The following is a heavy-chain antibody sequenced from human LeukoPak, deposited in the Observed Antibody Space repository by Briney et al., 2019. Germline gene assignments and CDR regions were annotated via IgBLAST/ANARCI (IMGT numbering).Heavy chain of an antibody. CDR1: AFTFSTYW. V-gene: IGHV3-7*01. Sequence: GGSLRLSCAASAFTFSTYWMSWVRQAPGKGLEWVANIKEDGSEINYVDSVKGRFTISRDNAKNSLYLQMNSLRVEDTAVYYCARDRGYSSFDYWGQGTLVAVSS. CDR3: ARDRGYSSFDY. D-gene: IGHD4-23*01. CDR2: IKEDGSEI. J-gene: IGHJ4*02.